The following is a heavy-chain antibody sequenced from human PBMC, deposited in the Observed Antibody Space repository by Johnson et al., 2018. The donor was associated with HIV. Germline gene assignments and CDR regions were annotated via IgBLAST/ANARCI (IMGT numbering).Heavy chain of an antibody. CDR3: AKVVTSSSSWQDDAFDI. D-gene: IGHD6-13*01. Sequence: QVQLVESGGGLVKPGGSLRLSCAASGFTFSDYYMSWIRQAPGKGLEWVSYISSSGSTIYYADSVQGRFTLSRNNAKNSLYLEMNSLRVEDTAVYYCAKVVTSSSSWQDDAFDIWGQGTMVTVSS. V-gene: IGHV3-11*04. CDR1: GFTFSDYY. CDR2: ISSSGSTI. J-gene: IGHJ3*02.